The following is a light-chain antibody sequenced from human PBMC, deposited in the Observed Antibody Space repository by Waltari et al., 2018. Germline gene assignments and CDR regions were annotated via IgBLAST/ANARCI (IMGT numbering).Light chain of an antibody. CDR1: QSLLHTNAYNY. CDR2: LGC. Sequence: DIVMTQSPLSLPVTPGEPASISCRASQSLLHTNAYNYLDWYLQKPGQSPQLLIYLGCVRAAGGPDRCSGSGSGTDFTLKISGVEAEDVGVYYCMQALQTPWTFGQGTKVEIK. V-gene: IGKV2-28*01. J-gene: IGKJ1*01. CDR3: MQALQTPWT.